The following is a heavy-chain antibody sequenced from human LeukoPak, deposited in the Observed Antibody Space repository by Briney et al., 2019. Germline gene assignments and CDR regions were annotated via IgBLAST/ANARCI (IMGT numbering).Heavy chain of an antibody. V-gene: IGHV4-30-4*01. J-gene: IGHJ3*02. D-gene: IGHD3-10*01. Sequence: ASETLSLTCTVSGGSISSGDYYWSWIRQPPGKGLEWIGYFDYSGSTYYNPSLKSRVIISLDTSKNQLSLRLGSVTAADTAVYFCARGGGPGAFDIWGQGTMVTVSS. CDR2: FDYSGST. CDR3: ARGGGPGAFDI. CDR1: GGSISSGDYY.